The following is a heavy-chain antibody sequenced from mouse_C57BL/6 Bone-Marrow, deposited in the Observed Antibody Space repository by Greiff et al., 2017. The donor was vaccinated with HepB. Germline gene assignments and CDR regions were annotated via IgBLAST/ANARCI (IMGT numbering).Heavy chain of an antibody. CDR2: IYPGSGNT. V-gene: IGHV1-76*01. CDR1: GYTFTDYY. D-gene: IGHD2-4*01. Sequence: VQLQQSGAELVRPGASVKLSCKASGYTFTDYYINWVKQRPGQGLEWIARIYPGSGNTYYNEKFKGKATLTAEKSSSTAYMQLSSLTSEDSAVYFCAREDYDVEYFDYWGQGTTLTVSS. CDR3: AREDYDVEYFDY. J-gene: IGHJ2*01.